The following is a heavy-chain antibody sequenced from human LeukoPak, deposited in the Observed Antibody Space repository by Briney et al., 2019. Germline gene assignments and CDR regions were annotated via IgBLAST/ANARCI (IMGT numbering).Heavy chain of an antibody. J-gene: IGHJ3*02. V-gene: IGHV1-2*02. Sequence: ASVKVSCKASGYTFTGYYMHWVRQAPGQGLEWMGWINPNSGDTNYAQKFQGRVTMTRDTSISTAFMDLSRLTSDDTAVYYCARIQLWPNDAFDIWGQGTMVTVSS. CDR3: ARIQLWPNDAFDI. D-gene: IGHD5-18*01. CDR2: INPNSGDT. CDR1: GYTFTGYY.